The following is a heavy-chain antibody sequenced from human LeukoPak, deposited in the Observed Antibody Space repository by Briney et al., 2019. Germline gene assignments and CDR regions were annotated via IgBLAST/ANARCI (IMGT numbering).Heavy chain of an antibody. D-gene: IGHD6-6*01. J-gene: IGHJ5*02. CDR2: TNPNSGAT. Sequence: ASVKVSCKASGGTFSSYAISWVRQAPGQGLEWMGWTNPNSGATNYAQKFQGRVTLTRDTSISTAYMELSRLRSDDTAIYYCAKGGKLVWENCFDPWGQGTLVTVSS. V-gene: IGHV1-2*02. CDR3: AKGGKLVWENCFDP. CDR1: GGTFSSYA.